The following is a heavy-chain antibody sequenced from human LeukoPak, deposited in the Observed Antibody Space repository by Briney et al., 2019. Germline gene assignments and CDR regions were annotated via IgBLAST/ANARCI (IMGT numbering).Heavy chain of an antibody. D-gene: IGHD3-10*01. CDR1: GLTVSSYA. CDR2: IIGSAVNT. V-gene: IGHV3-23*01. J-gene: IGHJ4*02. Sequence: GGSLRLSCGASGLTVSSYAMSWVRQAPGRGLEWVSTIIGSAVNTYYADSVKGRFTISRDDSKNTVYLQMNSLRAEDRAVYSCAKYTSGTSYRGLDQWGQGTLVTVSS. CDR3: AKYTSGTSYRGLDQ.